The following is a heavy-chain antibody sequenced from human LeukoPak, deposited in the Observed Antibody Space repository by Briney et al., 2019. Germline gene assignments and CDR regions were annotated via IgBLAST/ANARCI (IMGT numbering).Heavy chain of an antibody. Sequence: GGSLRLSCAASGFTVNSTYMSWVRQAPGKGLEWVSAISGSGGSTYYADSVKGRFTISRDNSKNTLYLQMNSLRAEDTAVYYCAKTHKDSYGPSFDYWGQGTLVTVSS. J-gene: IGHJ4*02. CDR1: GFTVNSTY. D-gene: IGHD5-18*01. CDR2: ISGSGGST. V-gene: IGHV3-23*01. CDR3: AKTHKDSYGPSFDY.